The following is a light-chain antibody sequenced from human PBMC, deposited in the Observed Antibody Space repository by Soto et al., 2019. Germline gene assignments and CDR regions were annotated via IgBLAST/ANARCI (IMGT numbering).Light chain of an antibody. CDR2: GAS. Sequence: EIVMTQSPATLSVSPGERATLSFRASQSVSSNLAWYQQKPGQAPRLLIYGASTRATGIPARFSGSGSGTEFTLSISRLEPEDFAVYYCQQYGVSPTFGGGRKGGYQ. CDR3: QQYGVSPT. J-gene: IGKJ4*01. CDR1: QSVSSN. V-gene: IGKV3-15*01.